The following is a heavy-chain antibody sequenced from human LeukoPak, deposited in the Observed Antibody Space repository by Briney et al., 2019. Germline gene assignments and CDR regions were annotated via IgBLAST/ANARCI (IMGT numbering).Heavy chain of an antibody. Sequence: GGSLRLSCAASGFTFNTYTMNWVRQAPGKGLEWVSYISGSSGIIDYADSVKGRFTISRDNAKNSLYLQMNSLRAEDTAVYYCARGPRPAGEWFDPWGQGTLVTVSS. V-gene: IGHV3-48*04. J-gene: IGHJ5*02. CDR2: ISGSSGII. CDR1: GFTFNTYT. D-gene: IGHD2-2*01. CDR3: ARGPRPAGEWFDP.